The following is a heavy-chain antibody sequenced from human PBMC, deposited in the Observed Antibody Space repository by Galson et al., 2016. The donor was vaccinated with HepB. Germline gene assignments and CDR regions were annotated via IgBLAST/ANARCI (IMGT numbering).Heavy chain of an antibody. CDR2: DSVHGGRK. V-gene: IGHV3-30*18. J-gene: IGHJ4*02. CDR1: GFTFSHRG. CDR3: AKRHEYCPPVGCSVDS. D-gene: IGHD2/OR15-2a*01. Sequence: SLRLSCAASGFTFSHRGMHWVRQAPGKGLEWVAADSVHGGRKFYADSVKGRFIISRDNSNNMLFLQMNSLRADDTAVYYCAKRHEYCPPVGCSVDSWGQGNRVSVSS.